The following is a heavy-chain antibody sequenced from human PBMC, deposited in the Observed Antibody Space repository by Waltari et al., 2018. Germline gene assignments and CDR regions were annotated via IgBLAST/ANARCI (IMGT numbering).Heavy chain of an antibody. CDR1: GGSISSYY. V-gene: IGHV4-59*01. Sequence: QVQLQESGPRLVKPSETLSLTCTVSGGSISSYYWRWIRQPPGKGLELIGYIYYSGSTSYNPSLKSRVTVSVDTSKNQLSLKLSSVTAADTAVYYCARGGAYCGGDCYPHLDYWGQGTLVTVSS. D-gene: IGHD2-21*01. CDR3: ARGGAYCGGDCYPHLDY. J-gene: IGHJ4*02. CDR2: IYYSGST.